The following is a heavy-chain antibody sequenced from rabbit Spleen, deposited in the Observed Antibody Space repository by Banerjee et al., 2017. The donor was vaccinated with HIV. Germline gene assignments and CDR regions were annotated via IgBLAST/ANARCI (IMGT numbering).Heavy chain of an antibody. CDR1: GFTLSSYW. V-gene: IGHV1S40*01. D-gene: IGHD7-1*01. J-gene: IGHJ4*01. CDR3: ARDLHGGSNTIGL. CDR2: IYAGSSGRT. Sequence: QSLEESGGGLVQPGASLTLTCTASGFTLSSYWMCWVRQAPGKGLEWIACIYAGSSGRTYYASWAKGRFTISKTSSTTVTLQMTSLTAADTATYFCARDLHGGSNTIGLWGPGTLVTVS.